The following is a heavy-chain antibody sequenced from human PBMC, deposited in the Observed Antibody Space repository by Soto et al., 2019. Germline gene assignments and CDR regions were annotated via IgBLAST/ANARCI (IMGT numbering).Heavy chain of an antibody. D-gene: IGHD3-10*01. CDR1: GGTFNFYS. J-gene: IGHJ4*02. V-gene: IGHV1-69*02. Sequence: QVQLVQSGAEVTKPGSSVTVSCTASGGTFNFYSISWVRQAPGQGLEWVGRVIPMVGMSEYAQKFQGRVTITADKSTSTAYMNLRSLRSEDTAVYYCATNYGSGSAHFDYWGQGTLVTVSS. CDR3: ATNYGSGSAHFDY. CDR2: VIPMVGMS.